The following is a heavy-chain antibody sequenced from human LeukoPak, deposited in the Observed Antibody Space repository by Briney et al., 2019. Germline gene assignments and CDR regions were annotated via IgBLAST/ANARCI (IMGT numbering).Heavy chain of an antibody. Sequence: SVKVSCKASGFTFTSSAMQWVRQARGQRLEWIGWIVVGSGNTNYAQKFQERVTITRDMSTSTAYMELSSLRSEDTAVYYCAALPAYYYDSSGYSSRRGTGGDYWGQGTPVTVSS. D-gene: IGHD3-22*01. V-gene: IGHV1-58*02. CDR2: IVVGSGNT. CDR1: GFTFTSSA. CDR3: AALPAYYYDSSGYSSRRGTGGDY. J-gene: IGHJ4*02.